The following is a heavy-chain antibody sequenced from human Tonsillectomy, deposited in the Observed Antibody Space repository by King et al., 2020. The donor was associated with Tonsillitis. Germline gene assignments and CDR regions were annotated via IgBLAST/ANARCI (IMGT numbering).Heavy chain of an antibody. D-gene: IGHD3-10*01. CDR1: GFTFSSNA. CDR2: ISYAGSNK. V-gene: IGHV3-30-3*01. Sequence: VQLVESGGGVVQPGRSLRLSSAASGFTFSSNAMHWVRQAPGKGLKWGAVISYAGSNKYYADSVKARFTISRDNSKNTLYLQMNSLRPEDTAVYYCARDREPLMVRGVSGFYYWGQGTLVTVSS. J-gene: IGHJ4*02. CDR3: ARDREPLMVRGVSGFYY.